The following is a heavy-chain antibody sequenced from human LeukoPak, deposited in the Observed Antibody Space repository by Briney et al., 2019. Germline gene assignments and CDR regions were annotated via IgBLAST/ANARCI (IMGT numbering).Heavy chain of an antibody. V-gene: IGHV1-69*04. CDR1: GGTFSSYA. CDR2: IIPILGIA. D-gene: IGHD3-9*01. J-gene: IGHJ5*02. CDR3: ARGREFDWLSSWFDP. Sequence: SVKVSCKASGGTFSSYATSWVRQAPGQGLEWMGRIIPILGIANYAQKFQGRVTITADKSTSTAYMELSSLRSEDTAVYYCARGREFDWLSSWFDPWGQGTLVTVSS.